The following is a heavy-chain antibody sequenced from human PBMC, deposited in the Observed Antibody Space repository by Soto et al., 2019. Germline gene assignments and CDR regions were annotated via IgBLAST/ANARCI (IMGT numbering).Heavy chain of an antibody. CDR2: SYYSGST. J-gene: IGHJ4*02. Sequence: SETLSLTCTVSGGSISGYYWSWIRQSPGKGLEYIGYSYYSGSTHYNPSLKSRVIMSVDTSKNQFSLKLSSVTAADTAVYYCDRVPDYGGQGTLVTVSS. V-gene: IGHV4-59*01. CDR3: DRVPDY. CDR1: GGSISGYY.